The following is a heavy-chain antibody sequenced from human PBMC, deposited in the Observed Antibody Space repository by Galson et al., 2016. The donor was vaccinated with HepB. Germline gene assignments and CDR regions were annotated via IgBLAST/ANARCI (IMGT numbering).Heavy chain of an antibody. Sequence: SLRLSCAGSGLTFGSYAISWVRQVPGKGLEWVSSFAGRGSITYFAASLKGRFTMSRDNSKNTPYQQMKSLRAEDTAVYYWSKNYDSSGYTVGGFDIWGQGTMVTVSS. CDR1: GLTFGSYA. CDR2: FAGRGSIT. V-gene: IGHV3-23*01. D-gene: IGHD3-22*01. J-gene: IGHJ3*02. CDR3: SKNYDSSGYTVGGFDI.